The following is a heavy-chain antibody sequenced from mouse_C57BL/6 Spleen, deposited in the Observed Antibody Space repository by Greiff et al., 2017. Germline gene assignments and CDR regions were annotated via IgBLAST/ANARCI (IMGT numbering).Heavy chain of an antibody. CDR2: IDPSDSET. CDR1: GYTFTSYW. D-gene: IGHD2-5*01. CDR3: ARKDSNYWYFDV. V-gene: IGHV1-52*01. Sequence: VQLQQSGAELVRPGSSVKLSCKASGYTFTSYWMHWVKQRPIKGLEWIGNIDPSDSETHYNQKFKDKATLTVDKSSSTAYMQLSSLTSEDSAVYYCARKDSNYWYFDVWGTGTTVTVSS. J-gene: IGHJ1*03.